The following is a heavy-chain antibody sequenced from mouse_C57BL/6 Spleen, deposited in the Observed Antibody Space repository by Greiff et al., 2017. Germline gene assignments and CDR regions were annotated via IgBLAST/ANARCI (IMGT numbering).Heavy chain of an antibody. CDR1: GYTFTSYW. Sequence: QVQLQQPGAELVMPGASVKLSCKASGYTFTSYWLHWVKQRPGQGLEWIGEIDPSDSYTNYNQKFKGKSTLTVDKSSSQAYMQLSSLTSEDSEVYYCARGGDYGSSYGWCFDVWGTGTTVTVAS. J-gene: IGHJ1*03. CDR3: ARGGDYGSSYGWCFDV. D-gene: IGHD1-1*01. V-gene: IGHV1-69*01. CDR2: IDPSDSYT.